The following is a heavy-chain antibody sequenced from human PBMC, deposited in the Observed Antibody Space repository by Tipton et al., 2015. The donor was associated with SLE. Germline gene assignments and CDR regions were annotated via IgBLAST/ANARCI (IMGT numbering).Heavy chain of an antibody. CDR1: GYSISSGHY. CDR2: ISHSGNP. V-gene: IGHV4-38-2*01. D-gene: IGHD3-16*01. CDR3: ARHGGVPPDWFDP. J-gene: IGHJ5*02. Sequence: TLSLTCAVSGYSISSGHYWGWIRQTPGEGLEWLGSISHSGNPYYNPSLKSRVSMSIDTSKNQFSLKLSSVTAADTAVYYCARHGGVPPDWFDPWGQGTLVTVSS.